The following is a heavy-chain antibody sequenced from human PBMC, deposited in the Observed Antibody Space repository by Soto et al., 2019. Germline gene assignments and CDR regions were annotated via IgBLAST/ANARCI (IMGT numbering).Heavy chain of an antibody. D-gene: IGHD2-2*01. Sequence: SVKVSCKASGGTFSSYAISWVRQAPGQGLEWMGGIIPIFGTASYAQKFQGRVTITADKSTSTAYMELSSLRSEDTAVYYCARGLRRLSTSLYYFDYWGQGTLVTVSS. CDR3: ARGLRRLSTSLYYFDY. V-gene: IGHV1-69*06. CDR1: GGTFSSYA. J-gene: IGHJ4*02. CDR2: IIPIFGTA.